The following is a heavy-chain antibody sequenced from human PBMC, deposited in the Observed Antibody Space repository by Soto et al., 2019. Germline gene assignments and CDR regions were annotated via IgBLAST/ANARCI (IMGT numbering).Heavy chain of an antibody. V-gene: IGHV3-21*04. J-gene: IGHJ4*02. Sequence: GGSLRLSCAASGFTFSSYSMNWVLQAPGKGLEWVSSISSSSSYIYYADSVRGRFTISRDNSQNQLYLQMNNLRGDDTAMYYCAKIPTGSGSSKFDYWGQGIQVTVSS. D-gene: IGHD3-10*01. CDR1: GFTFSSYS. CDR2: ISSSSSYI. CDR3: AKIPTGSGSSKFDY.